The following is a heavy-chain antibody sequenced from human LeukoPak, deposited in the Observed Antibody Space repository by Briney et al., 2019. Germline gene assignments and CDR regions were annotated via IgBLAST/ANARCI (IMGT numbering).Heavy chain of an antibody. Sequence: GESLKISCKGSGYSFTSYWIGWVRQMPGNGLEGMGIIYPGDSDTRYSPSFQGQVTMSVDKSIITAYLQWSSLKASDTAMYYCARDSGGTTSYFDYWGQGTLVTVSS. V-gene: IGHV5-51*01. CDR3: ARDSGGTTSYFDY. J-gene: IGHJ4*02. CDR2: IYPGDSDT. D-gene: IGHD1-1*01. CDR1: GYSFTSYW.